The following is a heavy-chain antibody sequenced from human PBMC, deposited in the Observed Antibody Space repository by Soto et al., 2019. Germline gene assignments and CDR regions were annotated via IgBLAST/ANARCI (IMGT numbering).Heavy chain of an antibody. V-gene: IGHV3-74*01. D-gene: IGHD3-22*01. CDR2: INPDGTNT. J-gene: IGHJ6*02. CDR3: TRDSYESRYYYGMDV. Sequence: PILSCTASGLTFRSFWMHWVRQAPGKGQMLVSRINPDGTNTAYADSVKCRFTISRDNANNTLHLQMNRLRAQDMITYYRTRDSYESRYYYGMDVWGQGTPVTAP. CDR1: GLTFRSFW.